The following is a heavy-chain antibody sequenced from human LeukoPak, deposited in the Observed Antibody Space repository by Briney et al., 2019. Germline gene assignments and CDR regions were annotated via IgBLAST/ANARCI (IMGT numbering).Heavy chain of an antibody. Sequence: PGGSLRLSCAASGFTFSSYAMNWVRQAPGKGLEWVSAITGSGGNTYSADSVKGRFTISRDNTKNTVDLQMNSLRAEDTAVYYCARDFEAPSNCWGQGTLVTVSS. V-gene: IGHV3-23*01. CDR3: ARDFEAPSNC. CDR2: ITGSGGNT. J-gene: IGHJ4*02. D-gene: IGHD3-9*01. CDR1: GFTFSSYA.